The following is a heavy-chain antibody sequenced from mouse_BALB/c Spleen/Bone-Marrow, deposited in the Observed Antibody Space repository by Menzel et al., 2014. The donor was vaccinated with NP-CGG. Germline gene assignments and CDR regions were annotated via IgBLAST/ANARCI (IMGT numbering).Heavy chain of an antibody. V-gene: IGHV2-9*02. CDR2: IWAGEST. CDR1: GFSLTSYG. J-gene: IGHJ4*01. CDR3: AREGRGYYGSSGAAMDY. D-gene: IGHD1-1*01. Sequence: QVQLKESGPGLVAPSQSLSITCTVSGFSLTSYGVHWVRQPPGKGLEWLGVIWAGESTSYKSALMSRLSINQDNSKSQVFLKLNSLQIDYTATYYCAREGRGYYGSSGAAMDYWGQGTSVTVSS.